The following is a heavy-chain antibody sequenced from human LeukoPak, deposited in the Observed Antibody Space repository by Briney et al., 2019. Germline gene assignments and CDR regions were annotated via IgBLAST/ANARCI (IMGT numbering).Heavy chain of an antibody. D-gene: IGHD3-10*01. CDR2: IYHSGST. Sequence: SETLSLTCAVSGGSISSSNWWSWVRQPPGKGLEWIGEIYHSGSTNYNPSLKSRVTISVDKSKNQFSLKLSSVTAADTAVYYCARLIQLSYGSGSHVDYWGQGTLVTVSS. J-gene: IGHJ4*02. CDR3: ARLIQLSYGSGSHVDY. CDR1: GGSISSSNW. V-gene: IGHV4-4*02.